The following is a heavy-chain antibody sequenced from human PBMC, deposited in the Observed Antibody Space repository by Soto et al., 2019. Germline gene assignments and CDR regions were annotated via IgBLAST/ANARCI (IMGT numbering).Heavy chain of an antibody. D-gene: IGHD1-1*01. CDR1: GFTFSSYL. CDR2: ISYDGSSK. CDR3: AFNWNDIYYMDV. Sequence: QVQLVESGGGVVQPGKSLRLSCAASGFTFSSYLMHWVRQAPGTGLEWVALISYDGSSKNYADSMKGRFTVSRDNSKNTLYLQMNSLRAEDTALYYCAFNWNDIYYMDVWGKGTTVTVSS. J-gene: IGHJ6*03. V-gene: IGHV3-30*03.